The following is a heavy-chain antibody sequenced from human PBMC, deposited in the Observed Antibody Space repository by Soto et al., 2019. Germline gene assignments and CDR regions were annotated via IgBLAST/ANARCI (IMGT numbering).Heavy chain of an antibody. J-gene: IGHJ5*02. Sequence: QVQLQQWGAGLLKPSETLSLTCAVYGGSFSGYYWSWIRQPPGKGLEWIGEINHSGSTNYNPSLRSRVTISVDTAKIQFSLKLRSVPAADTAVYYCARATVTTKRPRVRFDPWGQGTLVTVAT. CDR2: INHSGST. D-gene: IGHD4-17*01. CDR1: GGSFSGYY. V-gene: IGHV4-34*01. CDR3: ARATVTTKRPRVRFDP.